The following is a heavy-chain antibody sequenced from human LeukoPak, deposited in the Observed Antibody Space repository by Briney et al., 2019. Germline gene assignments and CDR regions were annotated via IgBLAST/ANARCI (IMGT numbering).Heavy chain of an antibody. CDR2: ISATGST. CDR1: GGSLSGYY. V-gene: IGHV4-4*07. Sequence: PSETLSLTCTVSGGSLSGYYWSWVRQPAGKGLEWIGRISATGSTNYNPSLKSRVTMLLDTSKNQFSLKLTSVTAADTAVYYCARVGRVRGVTEYLYYYYYMDVWGKGTTVTISS. D-gene: IGHD3-10*01. CDR3: ARVGRVRGVTEYLYYYYYMDV. J-gene: IGHJ6*03.